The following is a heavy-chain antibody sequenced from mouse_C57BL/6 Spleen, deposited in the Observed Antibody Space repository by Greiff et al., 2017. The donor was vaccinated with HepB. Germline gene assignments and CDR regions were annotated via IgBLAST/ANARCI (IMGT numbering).Heavy chain of an antibody. CDR3: ARSTTVRNAMDY. V-gene: IGHV1-80*01. Sequence: QVQLKQSGAELVKPGASVKISCKASGYAFSSYWMNWVKQRPGKGLEWIGQIYPGDGDTNYNGKFKGKATLTADKYSRTAYMQLSSLTSEDSAVYFCARSTTVRNAMDYWGQGTSVTVSA. D-gene: IGHD1-1*01. J-gene: IGHJ4*01. CDR1: GYAFSSYW. CDR2: IYPGDGDT.